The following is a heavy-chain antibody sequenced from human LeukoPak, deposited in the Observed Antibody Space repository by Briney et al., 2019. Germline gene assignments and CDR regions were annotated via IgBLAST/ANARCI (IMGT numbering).Heavy chain of an antibody. CDR2: IIPIFGAA. Sequence: SVKVSCKASGYTFTSYGISWVRQAPGQGLEWMGGIIPIFGAANYAQKFQGRVTITADESTSTAYMELSSLRSEDTAVYYCARDPGYCSSTSCWALDYWGQGTLVTVSS. V-gene: IGHV1-69*13. CDR3: ARDPGYCSSTSCWALDY. D-gene: IGHD2-2*01. CDR1: GYTFTSYG. J-gene: IGHJ4*02.